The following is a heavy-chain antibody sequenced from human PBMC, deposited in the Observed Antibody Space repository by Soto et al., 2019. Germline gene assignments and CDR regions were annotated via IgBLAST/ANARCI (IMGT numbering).Heavy chain of an antibody. V-gene: IGHV2-5*02. CDR2: IYWDDDK. Sequence: QITLKESGPALVKPTQTLTLTCAFSGFSLTTYGVGVGWIRQPPGKTLEWLALIYWDDDKRYCPSLKSRLTITKDTTKILVVLTMTNTDPVDTSTYFCAHGFALNPVWNHGRFDSLGQGTLVTVSS. CDR3: AHGFALNPVWNHGRFDS. D-gene: IGHD1-1*01. J-gene: IGHJ4*02. CDR1: GFSLTTYGVG.